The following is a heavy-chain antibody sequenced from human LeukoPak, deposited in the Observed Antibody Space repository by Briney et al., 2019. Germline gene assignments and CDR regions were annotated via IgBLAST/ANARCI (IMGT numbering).Heavy chain of an antibody. Sequence: GGSLRLSCAASGFTFTTNAMSWVRQAPGKGLKWVSAISGRTGATYYADSLKGRFTISRDNSKSTLYLQMDSLRAEDTAVYYCAKCGNSGCHLIDYWGQGTLVTVSS. CDR1: GFTFTTNA. V-gene: IGHV3-23*01. J-gene: IGHJ4*02. CDR2: ISGRTGAT. CDR3: AKCGNSGCHLIDY. D-gene: IGHD5-12*01.